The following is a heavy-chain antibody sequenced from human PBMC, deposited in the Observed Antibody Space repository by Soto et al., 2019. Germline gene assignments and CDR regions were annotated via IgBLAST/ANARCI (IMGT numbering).Heavy chain of an antibody. D-gene: IGHD3-22*01. V-gene: IGHV3-23*01. CDR1: GFSFGNFA. CDR3: AKFESMIRSNYYMDA. J-gene: IGHJ6*03. CDR2: VYGGGNGA. Sequence: DVHLLESGGGLVQPGGSLRLSCAASGFSFGNFAMTWVRQAPGKGLEWVSGVYGGGNGASYADSVKGRFTISSDNSKNTLYLQIDSPRVEDTAVYYCAKFESMIRSNYYMDAWGKGTAVTVS.